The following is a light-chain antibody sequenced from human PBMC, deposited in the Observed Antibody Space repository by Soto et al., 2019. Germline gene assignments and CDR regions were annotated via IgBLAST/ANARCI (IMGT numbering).Light chain of an antibody. V-gene: IGLV2-11*01. Sequence: QSVLTQPHSVSGSPGQSVAISCTGTSSDVGGYNYVSWYQQHPGKAPKLMSYDVSKRPSGVPDRFSGSKSGNTASLTISGLQAEDEADYYCCSYAGSYSYVLGTGTKVTVL. CDR1: SSDVGGYNY. J-gene: IGLJ1*01. CDR3: CSYAGSYSYV. CDR2: DVS.